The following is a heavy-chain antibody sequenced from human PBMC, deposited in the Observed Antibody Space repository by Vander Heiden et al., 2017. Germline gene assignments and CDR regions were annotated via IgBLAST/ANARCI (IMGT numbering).Heavy chain of an antibody. V-gene: IGHV1-69*01. Sequence: QVQLVQSGAEVQKPGSSVKVSCKASGVTLSSYAISWVLQAPGQGLEWMGGIIPSLGTANYAQKFQGRVTITADESTSTAYMELSSRRSEETAVYYWARDLRGNCSSTSCYAGNYYYYGMDVGGQGPTVTLAS. CDR1: GVTLSSYA. CDR2: IIPSLGTA. D-gene: IGHD2-2*01. J-gene: IGHJ6*02. CDR3: ARDLRGNCSSTSCYAGNYYYYGMDV.